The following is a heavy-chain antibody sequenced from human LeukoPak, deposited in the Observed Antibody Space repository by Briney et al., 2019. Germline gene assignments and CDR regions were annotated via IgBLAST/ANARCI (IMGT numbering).Heavy chain of an antibody. J-gene: IGHJ4*02. D-gene: IGHD1-26*01. CDR3: ATAQVGAPTDF. CDR1: GFPFSSYA. Sequence: GGSLRLSCTASGFPFSSYAIYWVRQAPGKGLVWVARVHGDGYSISYADSVRGRFTISRDNAKDTLYLHMNSLRPEDTAVYYCATAQVGAPTDFWGQGTRVTVSS. CDR2: VHGDGYSI. V-gene: IGHV3-74*01.